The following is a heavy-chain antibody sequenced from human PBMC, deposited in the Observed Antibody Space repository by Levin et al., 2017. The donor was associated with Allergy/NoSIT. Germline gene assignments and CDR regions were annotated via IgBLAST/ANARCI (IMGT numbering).Heavy chain of an antibody. V-gene: IGHV4-39*01. Sequence: SETLSLTCTVSGGSISSSSYYWGWIRQPPGKGLEWIGSIYYSGSTYYNPSLKSRVTISVDTSKNQFSLKLSSVTAADTAVYYCATLLTVTTDPFDYWGQGTLVTVSS. D-gene: IGHD4-17*01. CDR3: ATLLTVTTDPFDY. J-gene: IGHJ4*02. CDR2: IYYSGST. CDR1: GGSISSSSYY.